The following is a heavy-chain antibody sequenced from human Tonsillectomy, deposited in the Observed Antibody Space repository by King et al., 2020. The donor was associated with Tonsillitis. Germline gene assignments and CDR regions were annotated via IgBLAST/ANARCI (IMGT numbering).Heavy chain of an antibody. Sequence: QLVQSGGDLVQPGGSLRLSCAASGFTVSSSYMNWVRQVPGKGLEWVSVVYSGGTTYYADSVKGRFTISRDTSTNTLFLQMNSLRAEDTAIYYCARDRVTTGTTLSDAFDNW. D-gene: IGHD1-7*01. CDR1: GFTVSSSY. J-gene: IGHJ3*02. CDR3: ARDRVTTGTTLSDAFDN. V-gene: IGHV3-53*01. CDR2: VYSGGTT.